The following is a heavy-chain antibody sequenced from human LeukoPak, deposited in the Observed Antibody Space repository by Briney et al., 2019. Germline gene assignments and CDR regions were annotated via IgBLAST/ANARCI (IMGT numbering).Heavy chain of an antibody. CDR3: AKRADSSSIPEDY. Sequence: GGSLRLSCAASGFTFTCCWMSWVCQAPGKGLEWVSSISGGGGSTYYTDSVKGRFTISRDNSKNTPFLQMNSLRADDTAVYYCAKRADSSSIPEDYWGQGTLVTVSS. J-gene: IGHJ4*02. CDR2: ISGGGGST. D-gene: IGHD3-22*01. CDR1: GFTFTCCW. V-gene: IGHV3-23*01.